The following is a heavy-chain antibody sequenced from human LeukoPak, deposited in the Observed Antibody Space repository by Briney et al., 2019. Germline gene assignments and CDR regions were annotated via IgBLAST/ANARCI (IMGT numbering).Heavy chain of an antibody. J-gene: IGHJ4*02. CDR3: AKPRTTGLGWAQFDY. V-gene: IGHV3-23*01. Sequence: PGGSLRLSCAGAGFTFSTHTINWVRQAPGKGLEWVSGFDGNGPNTYYADSVKGRWTISRDNSRNTLYLEMNSLRPEDTAIYYCAKPRTTGLGWAQFDYWGQGSLVTVSS. D-gene: IGHD2-8*02. CDR2: FDGNGPNT. CDR1: GFTFSTHT.